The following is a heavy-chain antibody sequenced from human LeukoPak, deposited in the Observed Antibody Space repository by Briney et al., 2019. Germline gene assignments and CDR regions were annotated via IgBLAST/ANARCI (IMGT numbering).Heavy chain of an antibody. CDR2: IYYSGST. Sequence: PSETLSLTCSVSGDSVSRSDSYWDWIRQPPGKGLEWIGTIYYSGSTYYSPSLKSRVTMSVDPSNHQFSLNLRSVTAADTALYYCARRRYYDGSGYLEWGQGTLLSVSS. CDR3: ARRRYYDGSGYLE. V-gene: IGHV4-39*01. CDR1: GDSVSRSDSY. J-gene: IGHJ1*01. D-gene: IGHD3-22*01.